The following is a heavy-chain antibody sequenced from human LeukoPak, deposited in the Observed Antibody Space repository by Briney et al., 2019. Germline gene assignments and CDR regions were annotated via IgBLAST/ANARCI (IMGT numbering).Heavy chain of an antibody. D-gene: IGHD1-26*01. V-gene: IGHV3-30-3*01. J-gene: IGHJ4*02. CDR3: AREGPRQWEVFDY. CDR2: ISYDGSNK. CDR1: GFTFSSYA. Sequence: GSLRLSCAASGFTFSSYAMHWVRQAPGKGLEWVAVISYDGSNKYYADSVKGRFTISRDNSKNTLYLQMNSLRAEDTAVYYCAREGPRQWEVFDYWGQGTLVTVSS.